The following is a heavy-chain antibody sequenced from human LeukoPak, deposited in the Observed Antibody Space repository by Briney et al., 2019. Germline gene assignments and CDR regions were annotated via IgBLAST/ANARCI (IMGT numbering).Heavy chain of an antibody. CDR3: ARVLGNWNYYYYMDV. V-gene: IGHV1-69*06. D-gene: IGHD1-20*01. J-gene: IGHJ6*03. CDR2: IIPIFGTA. CDR1: EGTFRNYA. Sequence: SVKVSCKASEGTFRNYAISWVRQAPGQGLEWMGGIIPIFGTANYAQKFQGRVTITADKSTSTAYMELSSLRSEDTAVYYCARVLGNWNYYYYMDVWGKGTTVTVSS.